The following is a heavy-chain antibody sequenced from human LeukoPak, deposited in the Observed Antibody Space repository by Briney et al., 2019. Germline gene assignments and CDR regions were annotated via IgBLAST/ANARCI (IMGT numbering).Heavy chain of an antibody. D-gene: IGHD4-17*01. CDR1: GGSFSGYY. J-gene: IGHJ3*02. CDR2: INHSGST. CDR3: ARGDYGKAFDI. Sequence: SETLSLTCAVYGGSFSGYYWSWIRQPPGKGLEWIGEINHSGSTNYNPSLKSRVTISVDTSKNQFSLKLSSVTAAHTAVYYCARGDYGKAFDIWGQGTMVTVSS. V-gene: IGHV4-34*01.